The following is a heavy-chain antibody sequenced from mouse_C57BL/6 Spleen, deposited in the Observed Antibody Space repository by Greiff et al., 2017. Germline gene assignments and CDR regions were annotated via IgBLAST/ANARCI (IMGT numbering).Heavy chain of an antibody. CDR3: ARGGNLNAMGY. CDR2: ISSGSSTN. J-gene: IGHJ4*01. CDR1: GFTFSDYG. V-gene: IGHV5-17*01. D-gene: IGHD1-1*02. Sequence: EVQRVESGGGLVKPGGSLKLSCAASGFTFSDYGMHWVRQAPDTGLEWVAYISSGSSTNYYADTVKGRFTISRDNAKNTLFLQMTSLRSEDTAMYYCARGGNLNAMGYWGQGTSVTVSS.